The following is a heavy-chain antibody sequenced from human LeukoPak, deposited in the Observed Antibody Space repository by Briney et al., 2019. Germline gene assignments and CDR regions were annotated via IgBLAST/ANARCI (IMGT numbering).Heavy chain of an antibody. V-gene: IGHV3-53*04. CDR1: GFTVSSNY. CDR2: IYSGGST. J-gene: IGHJ4*02. D-gene: IGHD3-10*01. CDR3: ARLTDGSGTDSYYFDY. Sequence: PGGSLRLSCAASGFTVSSNYMSWVRQAPGKGLEWVSVIYSGGSTYYADSVKGRFTISRHNSKNTLYLQMNSLRAEDTAVYYCARLTDGSGTDSYYFDYWGQGTLVTVSS.